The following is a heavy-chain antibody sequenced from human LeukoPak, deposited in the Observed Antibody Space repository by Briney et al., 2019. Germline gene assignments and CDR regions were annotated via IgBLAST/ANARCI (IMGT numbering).Heavy chain of an antibody. Sequence: PSETLSLTCTVSGGSIISYYWSWIRQPPGKGLEWIGYIYYSGSTNYNPSLKSRVTISVGTSKNQFSLKLSSVTAADTAAYYCARGVEYSSSSGLGYWGQGTLVTVSS. CDR3: ARGVEYSSSSGLGY. CDR2: IYYSGST. D-gene: IGHD6-6*01. CDR1: GGSIISYY. V-gene: IGHV4-59*01. J-gene: IGHJ4*02.